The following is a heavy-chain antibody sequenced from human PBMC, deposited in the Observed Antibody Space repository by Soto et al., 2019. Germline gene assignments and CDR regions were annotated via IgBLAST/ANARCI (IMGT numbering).Heavy chain of an antibody. D-gene: IGHD3-3*01. CDR3: ATAEYYDFWSGSINWFDP. J-gene: IGHJ5*02. CDR2: ISSSGST. Sequence: SETLSLTCTVSGDSIGGVGYWSWIRQFPGRGLEWIGCISSSGSTYYNPSLKSRVTISVDTSKNQFSLKLSSVTAADTAVYYCATAEYYDFWSGSINWFDPWGQGTLVTVSS. V-gene: IGHV4-61*08. CDR1: GDSIGGVGY.